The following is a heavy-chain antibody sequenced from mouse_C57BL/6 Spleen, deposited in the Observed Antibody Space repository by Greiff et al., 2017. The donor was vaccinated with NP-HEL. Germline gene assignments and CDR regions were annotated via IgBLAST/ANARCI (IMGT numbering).Heavy chain of an antibody. CDR1: GFTFTDYY. CDR2: IRNKANGYTT. D-gene: IGHD3-2*02. V-gene: IGHV7-3*01. J-gene: IGHJ3*01. Sequence: EVHLVESGGGLVQPGGSLSLSCAASGFTFTDYYMSWVRQPPGKALEWLGFIRNKANGYTTEYSASVKGRFTISRDNSQSILYLQMNALRAEDSATYDCARSSTAQAWFAYWGQGTLVTVSA. CDR3: ARSSTAQAWFAY.